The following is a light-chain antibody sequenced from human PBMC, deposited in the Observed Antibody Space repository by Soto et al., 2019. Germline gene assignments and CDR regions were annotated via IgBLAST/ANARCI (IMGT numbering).Light chain of an antibody. J-gene: IGKJ1*01. Sequence: DIQMTQSPSTLSASVGERVTITCRASQSVSNWLAWYQHKPGKAPKLLIYDVSSLESGVLSRFSGSGSGTEFILTISSLQPDDFATYYCQQYDSYSWTFGQGTKVDIK. CDR1: QSVSNW. CDR3: QQYDSYSWT. CDR2: DVS. V-gene: IGKV1-5*01.